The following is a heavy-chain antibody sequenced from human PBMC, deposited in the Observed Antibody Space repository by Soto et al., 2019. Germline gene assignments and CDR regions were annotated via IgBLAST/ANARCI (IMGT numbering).Heavy chain of an antibody. J-gene: IGHJ4*02. CDR2: IYYSGST. V-gene: IGHV4-30-4*01. CDR1: GGSISSGDYY. Sequence: QVQLQESGPGLVKPSQTLSLTCTVSGGSISSGDYYWSWIRQPPGKGLEWIGYIYYSGSTYYKPSLKSRVTISVDTSKNQFSLKLSSVTAADTAVYYCARAGGRGWSEIDYWGQGTLVTVSS. D-gene: IGHD6-19*01. CDR3: ARAGGRGWSEIDY.